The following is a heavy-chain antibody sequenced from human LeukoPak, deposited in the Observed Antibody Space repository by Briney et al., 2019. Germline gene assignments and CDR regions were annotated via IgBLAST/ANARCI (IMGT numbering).Heavy chain of an antibody. V-gene: IGHV3-33*06. CDR2: IWYDESNK. Sequence: PGRSLRLSCAASGFTFSSYGMHWVRQAPGKGLEWVAVIWYDESNKYYADSVKGRFTISRDNSKNTLYLQMNSLRAEDTAVYYCAKEPGYSYGYYYYYYMDVWGKGTTVTVSS. J-gene: IGHJ6*03. CDR1: GFTFSSYG. D-gene: IGHD5-18*01. CDR3: AKEPGYSYGYYYYYYMDV.